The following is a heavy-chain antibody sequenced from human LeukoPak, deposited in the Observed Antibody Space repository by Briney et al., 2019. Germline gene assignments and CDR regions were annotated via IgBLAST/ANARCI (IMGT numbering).Heavy chain of an antibody. Sequence: SETLSLTCTVSAGSISGYYWSWIRQPAGKGLEWIGLIHTSGSTNYNPSLKSRVTMSVDTSKNQFSLKVSSMTAADTAVYYCARDVSNIAALWGQGTLVTVSS. CDR3: ARDVSNIAAL. J-gene: IGHJ4*02. V-gene: IGHV4-4*07. D-gene: IGHD6-6*01. CDR2: IHTSGST. CDR1: AGSISGYY.